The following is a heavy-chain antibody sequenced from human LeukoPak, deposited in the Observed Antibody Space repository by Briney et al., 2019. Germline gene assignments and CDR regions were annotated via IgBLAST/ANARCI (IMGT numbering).Heavy chain of an antibody. CDR2: IYTSGDT. D-gene: IGHD2-2*01. CDR3: ARSPGAPYFYYYMDV. CDR1: GGSISDYY. V-gene: IGHV4-4*07. J-gene: IGHJ6*03. Sequence: SETLSLTCTVSGGSISDYYWSWVRQPAGEGLEWIGRIYTSGDTNYNPSLKSRVTMSLATSKNRFSPKLSSVTAAATAVYYCARSPGAPYFYYYMDVWGKGTTVTVSS.